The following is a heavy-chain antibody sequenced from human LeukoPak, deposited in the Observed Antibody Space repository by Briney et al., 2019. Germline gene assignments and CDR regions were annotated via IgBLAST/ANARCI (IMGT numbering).Heavy chain of an antibody. Sequence: PGGSLRLSCATSGFTVSRNYMSWVRQAPGKGLEWVSVIYSDGSTYYADSVKGRFTISRDNSKNTLYLQMNSLRAEDTAVYYCARDLKGRNYFDYWGHGTLVTVSS. CDR3: ARDLKGRNYFDY. V-gene: IGHV3-53*01. CDR2: IYSDGST. J-gene: IGHJ4*01. CDR1: GFTVSRNY.